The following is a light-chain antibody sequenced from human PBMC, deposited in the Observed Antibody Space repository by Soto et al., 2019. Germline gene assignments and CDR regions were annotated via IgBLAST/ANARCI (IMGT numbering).Light chain of an antibody. J-gene: IGKJ2*01. CDR3: QQYGSSPPYT. V-gene: IGKV3-20*01. CDR1: QTVSSSY. Sequence: EIVLTQSPGTLSLSQGERATLSCRASQTVSSSYLAWYQHKPGQAPRLLIYGASTRATGIPDRFSGSGSGTYFTLTISRLEPEDFAVYYWQQYGSSPPYTFGQGTKLEIK. CDR2: GAS.